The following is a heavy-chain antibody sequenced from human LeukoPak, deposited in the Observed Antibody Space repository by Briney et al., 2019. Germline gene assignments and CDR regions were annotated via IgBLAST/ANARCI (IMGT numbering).Heavy chain of an antibody. CDR3: AKAGRITIFGVVSY. D-gene: IGHD3-3*01. Sequence: GGSLRLSCAASGFSFSTHVMHWVRQAPGKGLEYVSGISGDGIKTSYGSSVRGRLTISRDNPKNTLYLQMGSLRAEDTAVYYCAKAGRITIFGVVSYWGQGTLVTVSS. CDR2: ISGDGIKT. V-gene: IGHV3-64*01. CDR1: GFSFSTHV. J-gene: IGHJ4*02.